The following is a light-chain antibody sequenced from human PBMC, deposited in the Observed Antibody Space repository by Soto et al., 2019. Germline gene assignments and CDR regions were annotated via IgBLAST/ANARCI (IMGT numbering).Light chain of an antibody. CDR3: SSYTSKGSLI. J-gene: IGLJ2*01. CDR2: EVR. V-gene: IGLV2-14*01. Sequence: QSVLTQPASVSGSPGQSITISCAGTMRDVGAYNLVSWYQQHPGRAPQLIIYEVRNRPSGISFRFSGSKSGNTASLTISGLQAEDEADYYCSSYTSKGSLIFGGGTKVTV. CDR1: MRDVGAYNL.